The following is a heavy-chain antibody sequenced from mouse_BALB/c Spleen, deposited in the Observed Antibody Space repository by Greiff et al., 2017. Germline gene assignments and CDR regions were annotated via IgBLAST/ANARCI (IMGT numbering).Heavy chain of an antibody. Sequence: VQLKESGPGLVKPSQSLSLTCTVTGYSITSDYAWNWIRQFPGNKLEWMGYISYSGSTSYNPSLKSRISITRDTSKNQFFLQLNSVTTEDTATYYCARNWVFAYWGQGTLVTVSA. D-gene: IGHD4-1*01. J-gene: IGHJ3*01. CDR2: ISYSGST. V-gene: IGHV3-2*02. CDR1: GYSITSDYA. CDR3: ARNWVFAY.